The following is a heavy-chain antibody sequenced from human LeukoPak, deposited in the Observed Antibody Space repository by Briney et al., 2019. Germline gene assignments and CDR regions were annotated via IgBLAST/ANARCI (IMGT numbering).Heavy chain of an antibody. Sequence: PGGSLRLSCAASGFTFSSYAMHRVRQAPGKGLEWVAVISYDGSNKYYADSVKGRFTISRDNSKNTLYLQMNSLRAEDTAVYYCARDPIAVAGTGRYFDYWGQGTLVTVSS. CDR3: ARDPIAVAGTGRYFDY. J-gene: IGHJ4*02. CDR1: GFTFSSYA. CDR2: ISYDGSNK. D-gene: IGHD6-19*01. V-gene: IGHV3-30*04.